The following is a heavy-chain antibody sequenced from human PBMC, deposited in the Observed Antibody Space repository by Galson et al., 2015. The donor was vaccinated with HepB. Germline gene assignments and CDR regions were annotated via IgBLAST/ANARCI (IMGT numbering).Heavy chain of an antibody. V-gene: IGHV3-7*01. CDR2: IKQDGSEK. J-gene: IGHJ6*02. Sequence: SLRLSCAASGFTFSSYWMSWVRQAPGKGLEWVANIKQDGSEKYYVDSVKGRFTISRDNAKNSLYLQMNSLRAEDTAVYYCARALRDSSSWDYYGMDVWGQGTT. CDR1: GFTFSSYW. CDR3: ARALRDSSSWDYYGMDV. D-gene: IGHD6-13*01.